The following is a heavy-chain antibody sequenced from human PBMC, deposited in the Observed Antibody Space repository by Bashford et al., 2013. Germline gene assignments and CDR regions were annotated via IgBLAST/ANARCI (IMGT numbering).Heavy chain of an antibody. CDR2: IYYSGST. CDR3: ARGSGSYHYFDY. D-gene: IGHD3-10*01. V-gene: IGHV4-39*01. J-gene: IGHJ4*02. Sequence: SETLSLTCTVSGGSISSSSYYWGWIRQPPGKGLEWIGSIYYSGSTYYNPSLKSRVTISVDTSKNQFSLKLSSVTAADTAVYYCARGSGSYHYFDYVGPGNPGHRLL. CDR1: GGSISSSSYY.